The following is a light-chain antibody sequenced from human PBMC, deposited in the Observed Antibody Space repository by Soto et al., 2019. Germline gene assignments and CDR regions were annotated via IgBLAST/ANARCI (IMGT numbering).Light chain of an antibody. Sequence: IQLTQSPSSLSASVGDRVTITCRATPAIASVLAWYQQKPGTAPKLLIYGATTLQSGVPSRFSGSRSGTDYTLTIGSLQPEDFATYYCRQLNGSPWTFGQGTRVEIK. J-gene: IGKJ1*01. CDR2: GAT. CDR1: PAIASV. V-gene: IGKV1-9*01. CDR3: RQLNGSPWT.